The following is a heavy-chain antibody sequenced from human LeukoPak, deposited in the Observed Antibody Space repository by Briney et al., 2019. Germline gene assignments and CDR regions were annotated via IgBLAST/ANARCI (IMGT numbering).Heavy chain of an antibody. CDR2: ISGSGGST. D-gene: IGHD3-10*01. V-gene: IGHV3-23*01. Sequence: GGSLRLSCAASGFTFSSYAMSWVRQAPGKGLEWVSGISGSGGSTYNADSVKGRFTISRDNSKNTLYLQMNSLRAGDTAVYYCAKAPVLLWFGELLSFDYWGQGTLVTVSS. CDR1: GFTFSSYA. CDR3: AKAPVLLWFGELLSFDY. J-gene: IGHJ4*02.